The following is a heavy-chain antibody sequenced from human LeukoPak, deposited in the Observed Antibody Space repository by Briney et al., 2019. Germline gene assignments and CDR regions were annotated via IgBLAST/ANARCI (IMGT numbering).Heavy chain of an antibody. CDR3: ARAHSDIVVVPAGY. D-gene: IGHD2-2*01. J-gene: IGHJ4*02. Sequence: GGSLRLSCAASGFTFSSYSMNWVRQAPGKGLEWVSSISSSSSYIYYADSVKGRFTISRDNAKNSLYLQMNSLRAEDTAVYHCARAHSDIVVVPAGYWGQGTLVTVSS. V-gene: IGHV3-21*01. CDR2: ISSSSSYI. CDR1: GFTFSSYS.